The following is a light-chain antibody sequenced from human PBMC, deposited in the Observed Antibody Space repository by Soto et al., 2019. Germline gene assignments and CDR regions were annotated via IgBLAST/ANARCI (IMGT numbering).Light chain of an antibody. CDR3: QQYDTWPPVT. CDR1: QSVNNN. V-gene: IGKV3-15*01. J-gene: IGKJ1*01. Sequence: EMVMTQSPATLSVSPGERGTLSCRASQSVNNNLAWYQQKPGQAPRLLIYGASTRAAGIPARFSGSGSGTEFTLTISSLQSEDLAVYYCQQYDTWPPVTFGQGTKVHIK. CDR2: GAS.